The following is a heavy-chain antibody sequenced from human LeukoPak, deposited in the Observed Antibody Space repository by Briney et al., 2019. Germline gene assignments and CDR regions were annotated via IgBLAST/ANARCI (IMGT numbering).Heavy chain of an antibody. CDR1: GFTFDDYG. CDR3: AVDDYYDCSGYGPY. V-gene: IGHV3-20*03. D-gene: IGHD3-22*01. J-gene: IGHJ4*02. Sequence: GGSLRLSSAASGFTFDDYGMSWVRPAPGKGLEWVSGINWNGGSTGYADSVKGRFTISRDNAKNSLYLEMNRLRAEGTALYYCAVDDYYDCSGYGPYWGQGALVTVSS. CDR2: INWNGGST.